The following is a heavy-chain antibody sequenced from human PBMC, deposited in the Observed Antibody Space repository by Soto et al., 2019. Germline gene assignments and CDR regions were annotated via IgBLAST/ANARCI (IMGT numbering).Heavy chain of an antibody. CDR3: ENGPGIELCAD. CDR2: ISYDGSNK. D-gene: IGHD5-18*01. V-gene: IGHV3-30*18. J-gene: IGHJ4*02. CDR1: GFTFSSYG. Sequence: PGGSLRLSCAASGFTFSSYGMHWVRQAPGKGLEWVAVISYDGSNKYYADSVKGRFTISRDNSKNTLYLQMNSLRAEDTAVYYCENGPGIELCADCGQGSLVT.